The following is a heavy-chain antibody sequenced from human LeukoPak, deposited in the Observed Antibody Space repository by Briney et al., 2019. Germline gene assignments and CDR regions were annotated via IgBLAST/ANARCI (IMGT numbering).Heavy chain of an antibody. CDR2: ISDGGDST. CDR3: AKEWLFTPGAEYSWFDP. CDR1: GFTFSNYA. D-gene: IGHD3-22*01. V-gene: IGHV3-23*01. J-gene: IGHJ5*02. Sequence: GGSLRLSCEASGFTFSNYAMNWVRQAPGMGLEWVSAISDGGDSTYYADSVKGRFTMSRDNSKNTLYLQMNSLRVEDTAMYYCAKEWLFTPGAEYSWFDPWGQGTLVTVSS.